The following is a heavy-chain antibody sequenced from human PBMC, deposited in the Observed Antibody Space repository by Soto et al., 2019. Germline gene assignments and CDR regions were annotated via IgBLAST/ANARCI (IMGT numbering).Heavy chain of an antibody. D-gene: IGHD6-6*01. CDR1: GFNFKNDA. J-gene: IGHJ4*02. V-gene: IGHV3-30*04. Sequence: GGSLRLSRAGSGFNFKNDALNWVRQAPGKGLEWVASITRDGYNKYYADSVKGRFTISRDNSRDTLSLQMTALRAEDSSIYYCTKSSGGSSSVGMDYWGQGTRVTVSS. CDR3: TKSSGGSSSVGMDY. CDR2: ITRDGYNK.